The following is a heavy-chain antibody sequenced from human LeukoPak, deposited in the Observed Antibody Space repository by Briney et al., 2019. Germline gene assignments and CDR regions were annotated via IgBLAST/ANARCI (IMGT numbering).Heavy chain of an antibody. D-gene: IGHD3-9*01. V-gene: IGHV4-39*01. CDR1: GGSISSSSYY. CDR2: IYYSGST. Sequence: SETLSLTCTVSGGSISSSSYYWGWIRQPPGKGLGWIGSIYYSGSTYYNPSLKSRVTISVDTSKNQFSLKLSSVTAADTAVYYCARINYDILTGSQYYFDYWGQGTLVTVSS. J-gene: IGHJ4*02. CDR3: ARINYDILTGSQYYFDY.